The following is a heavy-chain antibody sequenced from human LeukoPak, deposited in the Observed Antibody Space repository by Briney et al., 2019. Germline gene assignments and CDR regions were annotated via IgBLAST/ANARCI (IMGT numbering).Heavy chain of an antibody. Sequence: GGSLRLSCAASGFTFSGSAMHWVRQASGKGLEWVGRIRSKANSYATAYAAPVKGRFTISRDDSKNTAYLQMNSLKTEDTAVYYCTRRGYGDYGGDAFDIWGQGTMVTVSS. CDR3: TRRGYGDYGGDAFDI. CDR2: IRSKANSYAT. CDR1: GFTFSGSA. D-gene: IGHD4-17*01. J-gene: IGHJ3*02. V-gene: IGHV3-73*01.